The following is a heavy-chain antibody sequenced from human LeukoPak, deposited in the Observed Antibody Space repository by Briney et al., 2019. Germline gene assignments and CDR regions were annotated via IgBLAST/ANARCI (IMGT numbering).Heavy chain of an antibody. V-gene: IGHV1-8*02. Sequence: ASVKVSCKASGYTFTGYYMHWVRQATGQGLEWMGWMNPNSGNTGYAQKFQGRVTMTRNTSISTAYMELSSLRSEDTAVYYCARSSRGYSSGWYWVYWGQGTLVTVSS. J-gene: IGHJ4*02. D-gene: IGHD6-19*01. CDR2: MNPNSGNT. CDR1: GYTFTGYY. CDR3: ARSSRGYSSGWYWVY.